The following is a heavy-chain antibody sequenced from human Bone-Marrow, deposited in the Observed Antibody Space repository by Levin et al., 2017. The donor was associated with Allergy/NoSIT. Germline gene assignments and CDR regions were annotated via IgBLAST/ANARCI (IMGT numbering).Heavy chain of an antibody. CDR1: GFTFSSYA. CDR3: VKDWGKGNGSGAIGYFDY. CDR2: ISSNGGST. V-gene: IGHV3-64D*06. Sequence: GESLKISCSASGFTFSSYAMHWVRQAPGKGLEYVSAISSNGGSTYYADSVKGRFTISRDNSKNTLYLQMSSLRAEDTAVYYCVKDWGKGNGSGAIGYFDYWGQGTLVTVSS. D-gene: IGHD3-10*01. J-gene: IGHJ4*02.